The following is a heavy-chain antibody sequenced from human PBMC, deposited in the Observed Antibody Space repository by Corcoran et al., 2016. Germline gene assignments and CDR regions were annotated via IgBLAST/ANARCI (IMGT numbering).Heavy chain of an antibody. CDR2: ISAYNGNT. CDR3: ARYPITIFGVGRSDI. CDR1: GYTFTSYG. Sequence: QVQLVQSGAEVKKPEASVKVSCKASGYTFTSYGISWVRQAPGQGLEWMGWISAYNGNTNYAQKIQGRVTMTTDTSTSTAYMELRSLRSDNTAVYDWARYPITIFGVGRSDIWGQGTMVTVSS. D-gene: IGHD3-3*01. V-gene: IGHV1-18*01. J-gene: IGHJ3*02.